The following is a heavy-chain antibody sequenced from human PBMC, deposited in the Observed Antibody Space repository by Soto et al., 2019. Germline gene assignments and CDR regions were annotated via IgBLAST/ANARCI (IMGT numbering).Heavy chain of an antibody. V-gene: IGHV3-74*03. CDR1: GFTFSTYW. J-gene: IGHJ5*02. CDR2: INSDGNIT. Sequence: EVQLEESGGDLVQPGGSLRLSCAASGFTFSTYWMHWVRQAPGKGLVWVSRINSDGNITTYAESVKGRFTISRDNSKNTLYLQMNSLRAEDTAVYYCARVTTGSYSWRKSWGQGTLVTVSS. D-gene: IGHD1-26*01. CDR3: ARVTTGSYSWRKS.